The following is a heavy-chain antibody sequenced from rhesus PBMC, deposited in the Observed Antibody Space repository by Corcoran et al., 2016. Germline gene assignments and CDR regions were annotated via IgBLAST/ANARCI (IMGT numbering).Heavy chain of an antibody. CDR3: ARVRSSFDY. J-gene: IGHJ4*01. Sequence: QVTLKESGPALVKPTQTLTLTYTFSGFSISTSGTGAGWIRQPPGKALEWLASIYWNDSKYYSTSLKSRLTISKDNSKDQVVLTMTDMDPLDTATYYCARVRSSFDYWGQGVLVTVSS. CDR1: GFSISTSGTG. V-gene: IGHV2-95*01. D-gene: IGHD2-15*01. CDR2: IYWNDSK.